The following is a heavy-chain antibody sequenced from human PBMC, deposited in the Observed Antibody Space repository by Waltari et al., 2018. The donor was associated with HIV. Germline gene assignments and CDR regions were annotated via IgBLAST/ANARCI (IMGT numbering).Heavy chain of an antibody. Sequence: EVQLVQSGVEAKEPGESLKMSCQATGYRFTSYWIGWVRQPPGKGLEWIGLIYPVDSDIKYRPSFQGGVAISAGKSLNTAYLHVGSLKASDTGIYFCAEQMRDLRETGGGFYYHFDLWGRGTLVSGSS. CDR1: GYRFTSYW. D-gene: IGHD3-22*01. V-gene: IGHV5-51*01. CDR2: IYPVDSDI. CDR3: AEQMRDLRETGGGFYYHFDL. J-gene: IGHJ2*01.